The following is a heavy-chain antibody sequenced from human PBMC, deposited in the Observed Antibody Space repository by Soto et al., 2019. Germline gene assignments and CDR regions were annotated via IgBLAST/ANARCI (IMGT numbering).Heavy chain of an antibody. Sequence: SETLSLTCSVSGDSISSAGHFWTWIRQHPGKGLEWIGYIYYSGTTYYNPSLKSRITMSVDTSKNQFSLRLTSVTAADTAVYYCARDVLRYFDQLAPPTGMDVWGQGTPVTVSS. CDR1: GDSISSAGHF. J-gene: IGHJ6*02. D-gene: IGHD3-9*01. V-gene: IGHV4-31*02. CDR2: IYYSGTT. CDR3: ARDVLRYFDQLAPPTGMDV.